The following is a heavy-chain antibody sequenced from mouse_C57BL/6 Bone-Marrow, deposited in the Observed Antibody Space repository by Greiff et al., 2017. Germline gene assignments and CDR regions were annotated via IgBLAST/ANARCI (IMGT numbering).Heavy chain of an antibody. CDR3: ARGGTTVVANWYFDV. CDR1: GYTFTSYW. J-gene: IGHJ1*03. CDR2: IDPNSGGT. V-gene: IGHV1-72*01. Sequence: QVQLQQPGAELVKPGASVKLSCKASGYTFTSYWMHWVKPRPGRGLEWIGRIDPNSGGTKYNEKFKSKATLTVDKPSSTAYMQLSSLTSEDSAVYYCARGGTTVVANWYFDVWGTGTTGTVSS. D-gene: IGHD1-1*01.